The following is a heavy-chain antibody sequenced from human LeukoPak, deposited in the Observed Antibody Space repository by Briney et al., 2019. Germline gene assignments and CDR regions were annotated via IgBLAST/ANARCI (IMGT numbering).Heavy chain of an antibody. CDR3: GAITVRYYYGMDV. Sequence: GASVKVSCKASGYTFTSYAMHWVRQAPGQRPEWMGWINAGNGNTKYSQKFQGRVTITRDTSASTAYMELSSLRSEDTAVYYCGAITVRYYYGMDVWGQGTTVTVSS. CDR2: INAGNGNT. V-gene: IGHV1-3*01. D-gene: IGHD1-14*01. CDR1: GYTFTSYA. J-gene: IGHJ6*02.